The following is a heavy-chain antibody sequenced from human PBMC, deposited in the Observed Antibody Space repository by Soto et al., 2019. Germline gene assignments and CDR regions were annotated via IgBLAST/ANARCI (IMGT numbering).Heavy chain of an antibody. V-gene: IGHV4-4*02. D-gene: IGHD5-18*01. CDR3: ARNGYFYGSLYYFDY. Sequence: PSETLSLTCAVSGGSISSSNWWSWVRQPPGKGLEWIGEIHHTGSTNYNPSLKSRVTISVDKSEDQFSLKLTSVTAADTAVYYCARNGYFYGSLYYFDYWGQGTLVTVSS. CDR2: IHHTGST. J-gene: IGHJ4*02. CDR1: GGSISSSNW.